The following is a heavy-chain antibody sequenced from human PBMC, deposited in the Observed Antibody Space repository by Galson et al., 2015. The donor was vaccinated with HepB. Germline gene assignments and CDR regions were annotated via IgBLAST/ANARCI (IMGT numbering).Heavy chain of an antibody. CDR1: GFNLINYG. V-gene: IGHV1-18*01. CDR3: ARDRSDYDSSGYMEYYFNY. Sequence: SVKVSCKASGFNLINYGINWVRQAPGQGLEWMGWITAYNGNTKYSQKFQGRVTITRDTSANTAYMELSSLRSEDTAVYYCARDRSDYDSSGYMEYYFNYWGQGTLVTVSS. CDR2: ITAYNGNT. J-gene: IGHJ4*02. D-gene: IGHD3-22*01.